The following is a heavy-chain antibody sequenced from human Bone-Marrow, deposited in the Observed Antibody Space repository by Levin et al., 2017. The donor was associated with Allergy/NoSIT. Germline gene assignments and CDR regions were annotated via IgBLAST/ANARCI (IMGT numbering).Heavy chain of an antibody. D-gene: IGHD3-9*01. J-gene: IGHJ5*02. CDR2: INSDGRT. V-gene: IGHV4-39*01. Sequence: PSETLSLTCAVSGDSIRGIDFYWAWIRQPPGKGLEWIGSINSDGRTYYNPSLKSRPSISVDTSKKHFSLSLTSVTAADTAVYYCARHIILMGYHRRRWFHPWGQGTLVTVSS. CDR1: GDSIRGIDFY. CDR3: ARHIILMGYHRRRWFHP.